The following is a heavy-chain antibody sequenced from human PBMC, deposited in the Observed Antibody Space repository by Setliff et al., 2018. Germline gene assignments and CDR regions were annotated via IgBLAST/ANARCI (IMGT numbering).Heavy chain of an antibody. CDR3: VRAHTWSLPNDNSGYPGWFDP. V-gene: IGHV4-4*02. Sequence: PSETLSLTCAVSGDSISSGNWWSWVRQPPEKGLEWIGEINHSGNTNYNPSLKSRVTISVDKSTNQFSLKLNSVTAADTAVYYCVRAHTWSLPNDNSGYPGWFDPWGQGTLVTVSS. CDR2: INHSGNT. CDR1: GDSISSGNW. J-gene: IGHJ5*02. D-gene: IGHD3-22*01.